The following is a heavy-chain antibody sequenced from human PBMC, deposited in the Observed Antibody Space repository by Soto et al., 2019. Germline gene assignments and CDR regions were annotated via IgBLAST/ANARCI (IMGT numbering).Heavy chain of an antibody. CDR3: SRQASGYYYGWFDP. CDR1: GGSILDSTYY. J-gene: IGHJ5*02. Sequence: QLLLQESGAGLVKPSETLSLTCTVSGGSILDSTYYWAWIRQSPGKGLAWIGTIFHSGGTFSTPSLKSRVTMSVATANNQFSLKLRSVTAADTAVYYCSRQASGYYYGWFDPWGQGTLVTVSS. CDR2: IFHSGGT. V-gene: IGHV4-39*01. D-gene: IGHD3-22*01.